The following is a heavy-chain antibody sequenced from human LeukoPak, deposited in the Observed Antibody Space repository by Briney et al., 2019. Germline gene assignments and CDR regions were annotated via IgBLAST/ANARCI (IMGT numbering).Heavy chain of an antibody. D-gene: IGHD2-15*01. CDR3: AKDPARSVVVSHYFEY. V-gene: IGHV3-30-3*01. CDR1: GFTFSSYA. Sequence: GRSLRLSCAASGFTFSSYAMHWVRQAPGKGLEWVSVISYDGSNKYYADSVKGRFTISRDNSKNTLYLQMNSLRAEDTAVYYCAKDPARSVVVSHYFEYWGQGTLVTVSS. CDR2: ISYDGSNK. J-gene: IGHJ4*02.